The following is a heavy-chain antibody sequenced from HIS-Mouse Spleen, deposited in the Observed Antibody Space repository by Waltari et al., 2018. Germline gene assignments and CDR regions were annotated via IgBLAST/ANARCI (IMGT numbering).Heavy chain of an antibody. Sequence: QLQLQESGPGLVNPSETLSLTCTVSGGPISIRRYSWGWIRQPPGKGLEWIGSIYYSGSTYYNPSLKSRVTISVDTSKNQFSLKLSSVTAADTAVYYCAREIPYSSSWYDWYFDLWGRGTLVTVSS. V-gene: IGHV4-39*07. CDR2: IYYSGST. J-gene: IGHJ2*01. D-gene: IGHD6-13*01. CDR1: GGPISIRRYS. CDR3: AREIPYSSSWYDWYFDL.